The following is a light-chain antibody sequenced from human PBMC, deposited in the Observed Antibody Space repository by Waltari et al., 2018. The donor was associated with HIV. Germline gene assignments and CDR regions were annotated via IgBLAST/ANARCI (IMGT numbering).Light chain of an antibody. Sequence: SSDLTQPPSVSVSTGQTARISCSGDAFPKHYAYWYQQKTGQAPVLVIHRDTERPSGIPERFSGSSSGTTVTLTISGVQAEDEADYYWQSADTSASFMIFGGGTRLTVL. CDR1: AFPKHY. J-gene: IGLJ2*01. CDR2: RDT. CDR3: QSADTSASFMI. V-gene: IGLV3-25*03.